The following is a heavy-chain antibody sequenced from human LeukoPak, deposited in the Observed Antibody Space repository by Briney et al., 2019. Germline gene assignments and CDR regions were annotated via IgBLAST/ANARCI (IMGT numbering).Heavy chain of an antibody. J-gene: IGHJ4*02. CDR3: ARDYYYDSSGYPDY. CDR2: ISYDGSNK. D-gene: IGHD3-22*01. V-gene: IGHV3-30-3*01. CDR1: GFTFSSYA. Sequence: GGSLRLSCAASGFTFSSYAMHWVRQAPGKGLEWVAVISYDGSNKYYADSVKGRFTISRDNSKNTLYLQMNSLRAEDTAVYYCARDYYYDSSGYPDYWGQGTLVTVSS.